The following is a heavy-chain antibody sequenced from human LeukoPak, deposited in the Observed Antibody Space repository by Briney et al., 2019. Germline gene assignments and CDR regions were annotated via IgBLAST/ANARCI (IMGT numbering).Heavy chain of an antibody. J-gene: IGHJ4*02. CDR2: ISSSSSYI. D-gene: IGHD3-10*01. CDR1: GFTFSSYS. Sequence: GGSLRLSCAASGFTFSSYSMNWVRQAPGKGLEWVSSISSSSSYIYYADSVRGRFTISRDNAKNSPYLQMNSLRAEDTAVFYCARGGSVVFDYWGQGTLVTVSS. V-gene: IGHV3-21*01. CDR3: ARGGSVVFDY.